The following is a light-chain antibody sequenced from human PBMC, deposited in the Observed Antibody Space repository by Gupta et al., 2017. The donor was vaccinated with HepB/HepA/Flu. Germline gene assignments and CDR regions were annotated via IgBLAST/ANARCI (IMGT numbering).Light chain of an antibody. CDR2: DAS. J-gene: IGKJ4*01. V-gene: IGKV1-33*01. CDR1: RDISNY. CDR3: QQYANLIT. Sequence: IQLTQSPSSLSASVGDRVTITCQASRDISNYLNWFQQRPGKAPKLLIYDASNLETGVPSRFSGSGSGTGFTFIITSLQPEDIATYFCQQYANLITFGGGTKVEIK.